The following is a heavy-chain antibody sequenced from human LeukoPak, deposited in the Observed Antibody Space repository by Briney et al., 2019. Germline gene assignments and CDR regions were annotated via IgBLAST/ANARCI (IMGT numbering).Heavy chain of an antibody. J-gene: IGHJ5*02. Sequence: ASVKVSCKASGYTFTSYGISWVRQAPGQGLEWMGWISAYNGNTNYAQKLQGRVTMTTDTSTSTAYMELRSLRSDDTAVYYCARDPGSGWYPGWFDPWGQGTLVTVSS. CDR2: ISAYNGNT. V-gene: IGHV1-18*01. CDR3: ARDPGSGWYPGWFDP. D-gene: IGHD6-19*01. CDR1: GYTFTSYG.